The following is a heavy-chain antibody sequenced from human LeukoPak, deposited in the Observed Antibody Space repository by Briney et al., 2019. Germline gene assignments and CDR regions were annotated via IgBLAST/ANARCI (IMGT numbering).Heavy chain of an antibody. V-gene: IGHV1-46*01. Sequence: ASVKVSCKASGYTFTSNYMHWVRQAPGQGLEWMGIINPSGGSTSYAQKFQGRVTMTRDTSTSTVYMELSSLRSEDTAVYYCARDHERNTVTLFGGQRTLVTVSS. CDR2: INPSGGST. CDR3: ARDHERNTVTLF. J-gene: IGHJ4*02. D-gene: IGHD4-17*01. CDR1: GYTFTSNY.